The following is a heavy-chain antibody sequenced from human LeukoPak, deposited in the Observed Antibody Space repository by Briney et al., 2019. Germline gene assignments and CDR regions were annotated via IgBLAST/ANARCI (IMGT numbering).Heavy chain of an antibody. Sequence: GGSLRLSCAASGFTFSSYSMNWVRQAPGKALEWVSSINSGNNYIYYADSVKGRFTISRDNAKNSLCLQMNSLRADDTAVYSCARVLLGMSAFDLWGQGTMVSVSS. CDR1: GFTFSSYS. CDR3: ARVLLGMSAFDL. J-gene: IGHJ3*01. V-gene: IGHV3-21*06. D-gene: IGHD3-9*01. CDR2: INSGNNYI.